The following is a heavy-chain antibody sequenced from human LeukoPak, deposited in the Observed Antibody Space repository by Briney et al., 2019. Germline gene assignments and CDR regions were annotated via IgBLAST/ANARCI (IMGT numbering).Heavy chain of an antibody. CDR3: ARVNYYYYYMDV. J-gene: IGHJ6*03. V-gene: IGHV4-34*01. CDR1: GGSFSGYY. CDR2: INHSGST. Sequence: SETLSLTCAVYGGSFSGYYWSWIRQPPGKGLEWIGEINHSGSTNYNPSLKSRVTISVDTSKSQFSLKLSSVTAADTAVYYCARVNYYYYYMDVWGKGTTVTISS.